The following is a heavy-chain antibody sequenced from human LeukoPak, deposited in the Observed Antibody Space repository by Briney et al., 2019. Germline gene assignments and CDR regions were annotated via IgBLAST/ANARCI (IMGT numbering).Heavy chain of an antibody. CDR1: GYTFSGYY. Sequence: ASMKVSCKTSGYTFSGYYIHWVQQAPGQGLEWMGWIDPKSGDTNYAQKFQGRVTMTRDTSISTAYMELSRLRFDDTAVYYCARPKVRVVAATPWFDPWGQGTLVTVSS. CDR3: ARPKVRVVAATPWFDP. J-gene: IGHJ5*02. CDR2: IDPKSGDT. D-gene: IGHD2-15*01. V-gene: IGHV1-2*02.